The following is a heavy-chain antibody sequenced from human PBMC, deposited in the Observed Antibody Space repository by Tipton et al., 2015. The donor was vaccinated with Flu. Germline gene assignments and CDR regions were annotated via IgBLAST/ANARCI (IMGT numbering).Heavy chain of an antibody. Sequence: SLRLSFTASAFTFRTYSMNWVRQAPGKGLEWVSSLSSYSDYIYYADSVKGRFTISRDNAKNSLYLQMNSLRAEDTAVYYCSKSLDYWGQGTLVTVSS. CDR2: LSSYSDYI. CDR1: AFTFRTYS. J-gene: IGHJ4*02. CDR3: SKSLDY. V-gene: IGHV3-21*01.